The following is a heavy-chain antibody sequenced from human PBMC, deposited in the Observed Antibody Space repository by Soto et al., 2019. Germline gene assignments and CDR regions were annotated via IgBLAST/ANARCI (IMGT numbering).Heavy chain of an antibody. CDR2: IYLSDSST. J-gene: IGHJ4*02. V-gene: IGHV5-51*01. CDR3: ARESYYITTSYYTVDS. D-gene: IGHD2-2*02. Sequence: GESLEISCRGSWYSLTSFWLGWMRQRPGKGLEWMGMIYLSDSSTRYGPSFEGQVTISADNSITTAYLQWNGLKASDTAMYYCARESYYITTSYYTVDSWGQGTLVTVSS. CDR1: WYSLTSFW.